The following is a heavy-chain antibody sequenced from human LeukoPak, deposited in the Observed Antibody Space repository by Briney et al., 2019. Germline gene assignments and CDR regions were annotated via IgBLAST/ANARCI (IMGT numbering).Heavy chain of an antibody. CDR3: AKQRPTWFDP. V-gene: IGHV3-23*01. CDR1: GFTFSNYA. CDR2: ISGSGGST. Sequence: GGSLRLSCAASGFTFSNYAMSWVRQAPGKGLEWVSSISGSGGSTDYADSVKGRFTISRDNSKSTLDLQMNSLRAEDTAVYYCAKQRPTWFDPWGQGTLVTVSS. J-gene: IGHJ5*02.